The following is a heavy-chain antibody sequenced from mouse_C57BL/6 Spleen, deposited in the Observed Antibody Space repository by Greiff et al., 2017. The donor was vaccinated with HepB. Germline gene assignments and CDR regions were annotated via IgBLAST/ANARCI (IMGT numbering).Heavy chain of an antibody. CDR1: GFNIKDDY. J-gene: IGHJ3*01. CDR3: TGAWFAY. Sequence: VQLQHSGAELVRPGASVKLSCTASGFNIKDDYMHWVKQRPEQGLEWIGWIDPENGDTEYASKFQGKATITADTSSNTAYLQLSSLTSEDTAVYYCTGAWFAYWGQGTLVTVSA. V-gene: IGHV14-4*01. CDR2: IDPENGDT.